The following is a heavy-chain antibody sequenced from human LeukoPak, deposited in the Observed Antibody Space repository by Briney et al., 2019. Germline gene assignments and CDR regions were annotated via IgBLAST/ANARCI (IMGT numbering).Heavy chain of an antibody. CDR1: GGSISSGGYS. V-gene: IGHV4-30-2*01. Sequence: PSETLSLTCAVSGGSISSGGYSWSWIRQPPGKGLEWIGYIYHSGSTYYNPSLKSRVTISVDRSKNQFSLKLSSETAADTAVYYCARGNYYFDYWGQGTLVTVSS. CDR2: IYHSGST. J-gene: IGHJ4*02. D-gene: IGHD1-7*01. CDR3: ARGNYYFDY.